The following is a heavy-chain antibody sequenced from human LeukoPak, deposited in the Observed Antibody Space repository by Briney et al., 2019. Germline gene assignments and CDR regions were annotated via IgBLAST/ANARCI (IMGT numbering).Heavy chain of an antibody. Sequence: PGGSLRLSCAASGFTFSSYSMNWVRQAPGKGLEWVSSISSSSSYIYYADSVKGRFTISRDNAKNSLYLQMNSLRAEDTAVYYCARAQNYYDFWSGYSYYYYYMDVWGKGTTVTVSS. V-gene: IGHV3-21*01. D-gene: IGHD3-3*01. CDR3: ARAQNYYDFWSGYSYYYYYMDV. CDR2: ISSSSSYI. J-gene: IGHJ6*03. CDR1: GFTFSSYS.